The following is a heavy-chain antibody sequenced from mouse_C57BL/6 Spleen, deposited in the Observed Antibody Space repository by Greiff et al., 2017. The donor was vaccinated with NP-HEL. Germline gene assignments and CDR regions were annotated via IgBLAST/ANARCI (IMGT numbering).Heavy chain of an antibody. Sequence: QVQLQQPGAELVMPGASVKLSCKASGYTFTSYWMHWVKQGPGQGLEWIGEIDPSDSYTNYNQKFKGKSTLTVDKSSSTAYMQLSSLTSEDSAVYYCARGMIRAWFAYWGQGTLVTVSA. V-gene: IGHV1-69*01. CDR2: IDPSDSYT. J-gene: IGHJ3*01. CDR3: ARGMIRAWFAY. CDR1: GYTFTSYW. D-gene: IGHD2-4*01.